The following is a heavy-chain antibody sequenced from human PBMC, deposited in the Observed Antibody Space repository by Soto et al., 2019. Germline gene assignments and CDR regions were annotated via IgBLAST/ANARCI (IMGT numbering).Heavy chain of an antibody. CDR2: IYYSGST. D-gene: IGHD6-19*01. V-gene: IGHV4-39*01. CDR3: ARQHIAVAGISPSASPYYFDY. CDR1: GGSISSSSYY. Sequence: SETLSLTCTVSGGSISSSSYYWGWIRQPPGKGLEWIGSIYYSGSTYYNPSLKSRVTISVDTSKNQFSLKLSSVTAADTAVYYCARQHIAVAGISPSASPYYFDYWGQGTLVTVSS. J-gene: IGHJ4*02.